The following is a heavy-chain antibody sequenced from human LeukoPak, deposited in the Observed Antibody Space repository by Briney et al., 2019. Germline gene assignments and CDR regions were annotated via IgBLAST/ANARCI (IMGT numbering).Heavy chain of an antibody. J-gene: IGHJ4*02. V-gene: IGHV3-7*03. CDR3: ATGILWSQDY. CDR1: GFTFSSYW. Sequence: GGSLRLSCAASGFTFSSYWMSWARQAPVKGLERVANIKQDGSEKYYVDSVKGRFTISRDNAKNSLYLQMNSLRAEDTAVYYCATGILWSQDYWGQGTLVTVSS. D-gene: IGHD2-21*01. CDR2: IKQDGSEK.